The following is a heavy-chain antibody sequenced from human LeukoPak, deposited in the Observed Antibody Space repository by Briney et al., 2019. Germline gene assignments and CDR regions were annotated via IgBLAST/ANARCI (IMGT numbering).Heavy chain of an antibody. Sequence: GASVKVSCKASGYTFTNYGISWVRQAPGQGLEWMGWISAYNGNTNYAQKLQGRVTMTTDTSTSTACMELRSLRSDDTAVYYCARGYRYDILTGYLYWGQGTLVTVSS. CDR2: ISAYNGNT. CDR1: GYTFTNYG. CDR3: ARGYRYDILTGYLY. V-gene: IGHV1-18*04. D-gene: IGHD3-9*01. J-gene: IGHJ4*02.